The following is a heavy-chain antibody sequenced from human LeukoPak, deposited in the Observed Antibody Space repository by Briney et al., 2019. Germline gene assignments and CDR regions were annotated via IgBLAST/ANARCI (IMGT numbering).Heavy chain of an antibody. J-gene: IGHJ3*02. CDR1: GDASSRSRYY. V-gene: IGHV4-39*01. Sequence: PSETLSLTCTVSGDASSRSRYYWGWIRQSPGKGLEWIGSIDYSGNTDYNPSLKSRVSLSVDTSKKQFSLKLNSVTAADTAVYYCASPRRLGRGGAFDIWGQGTMVTVSS. CDR3: ASPRRLGRGGAFDI. D-gene: IGHD6-19*01. CDR2: IDYSGNT.